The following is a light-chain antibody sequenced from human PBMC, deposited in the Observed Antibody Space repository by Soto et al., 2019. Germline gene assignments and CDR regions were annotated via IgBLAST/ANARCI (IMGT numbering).Light chain of an antibody. Sequence: DIQMTQSPSTLSASVGDRVTITCRASQSIISSLSWYQQKPGKAPKLLIYDASSLETGVPSRFSGSGSGTEFTLTISSLQPDDFATYYCQQYNSYWTFGQGTKVDI. CDR2: DAS. CDR1: QSIISS. J-gene: IGKJ1*01. CDR3: QQYNSYWT. V-gene: IGKV1-5*01.